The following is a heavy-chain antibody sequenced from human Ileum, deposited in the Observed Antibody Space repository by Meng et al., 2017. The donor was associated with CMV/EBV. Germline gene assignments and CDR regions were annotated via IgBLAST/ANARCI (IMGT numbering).Heavy chain of an antibody. CDR2: IIPILNMV. CDR3: AASTYCHGGNCFSGDY. J-gene: IGHJ4*02. V-gene: IGHV1-69*10. Sequence: GTFSNHDFSWVRQAPGQGLEWMGGIIPILNMVDYAQKFQGRVTLTADKSTSTAYMDLSSLRSDDTAVYYCAASTYCHGGNCFSGDYWGQGTLVTVSS. D-gene: IGHD2-15*01. CDR1: GTFSNHD.